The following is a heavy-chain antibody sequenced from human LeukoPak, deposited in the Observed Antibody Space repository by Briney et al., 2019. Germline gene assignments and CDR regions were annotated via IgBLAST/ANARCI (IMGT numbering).Heavy chain of an antibody. Sequence: GGSLRLSCAASGFTFSSYAMHWVRQAPGKGLEWVAFIHYDGSNNYYADSVKGRFTISRDNSKNTLYLQMNSLRAEDTAVYYCAELGITMIGGVWGKGTTVTISS. V-gene: IGHV3-30*02. J-gene: IGHJ6*04. CDR1: GFTFSSYA. D-gene: IGHD3-10*02. CDR2: IHYDGSNN. CDR3: AELGITMIGGV.